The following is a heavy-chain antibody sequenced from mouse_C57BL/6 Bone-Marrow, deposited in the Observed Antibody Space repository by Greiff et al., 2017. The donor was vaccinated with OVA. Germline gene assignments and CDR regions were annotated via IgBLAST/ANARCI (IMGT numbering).Heavy chain of an antibody. Sequence: EVKVVESGGGLVQPGGSLKLSCAASGFTFSDYYMYWVRQTPEKRLEWVAYISNGGGSTYYPDTVKGRFTISRDNAKNTLYLQMSRLKSEDTAMYYCARRGYGSSFYYAMDYWGQGTSVTVSS. CDR2: ISNGGGST. D-gene: IGHD1-1*01. CDR3: ARRGYGSSFYYAMDY. V-gene: IGHV5-12*01. J-gene: IGHJ4*01. CDR1: GFTFSDYY.